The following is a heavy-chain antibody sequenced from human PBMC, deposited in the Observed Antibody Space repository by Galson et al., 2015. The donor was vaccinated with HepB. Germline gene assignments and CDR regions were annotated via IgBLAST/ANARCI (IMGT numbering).Heavy chain of an antibody. D-gene: IGHD2-15*01. V-gene: IGHV5-51*03. Sequence: QSGAEVKKPGESLKISCKGSEYSFTTYWIGWVRQMPGKGLEWMGSIYPGDSDTRYSPSFQGRVSISADKSISTAYLQWSSLKASDTAMYYCARLAYCSGGSCYGGPDYWGRGTLVTVSS. CDR2: IYPGDSDT. CDR1: EYSFTTYW. CDR3: ARLAYCSGGSCYGGPDY. J-gene: IGHJ4*02.